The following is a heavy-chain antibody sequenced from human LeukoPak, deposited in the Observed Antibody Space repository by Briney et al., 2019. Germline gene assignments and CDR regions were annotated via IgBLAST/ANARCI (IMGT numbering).Heavy chain of an antibody. CDR2: IIPIFGTA. CDR1: GGTFSSYA. V-gene: IGHV1-69*05. J-gene: IGHJ3*02. Sequence: SVKGSCKASGGTFSSYAISWVRQAPGQGLEWMGRIIPIFGTANYAQKFQGRVTITTDESTSTAYMELSSLRSEDTAVYYCATLPLQDAFDIWGQGTMVTVSS. CDR3: ATLPLQDAFDI.